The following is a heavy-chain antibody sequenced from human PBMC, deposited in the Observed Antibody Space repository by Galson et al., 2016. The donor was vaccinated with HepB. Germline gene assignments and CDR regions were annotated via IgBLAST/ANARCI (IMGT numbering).Heavy chain of an antibody. J-gene: IGHJ3*01. CDR1: GFTFDDSS. D-gene: IGHD2-15*01. CDR3: ARTDCSGGSCCPLSAFDV. Sequence: SLRLSCAASGFTFDDSSMNWVRQAPGKGLEWVSYIDSTSVTTYYAASVKGRFTISRDNAKNSLYLQMDSLRDEDSAVYYCARTDCSGGSCCPLSAFDVWGQGTILTVSS. V-gene: IGHV3-48*02. CDR2: IDSTSVTT.